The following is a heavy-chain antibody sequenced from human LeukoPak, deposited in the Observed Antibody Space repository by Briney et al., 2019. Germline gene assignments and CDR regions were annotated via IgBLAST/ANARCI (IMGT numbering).Heavy chain of an antibody. CDR3: AKVVQYTASTGTGLDY. V-gene: IGHV3-33*06. J-gene: IGHJ4*02. CDR1: GFTLSNYG. CDR2: IWYDGSYK. Sequence: GGSLRLSCAASGFTLSNYGMHWVRQAPGKGLDWVAVIWYDGSYKYYADSVKGRFTISRDNSKNTLYLQMNSLRAEDTAVYYCAKVVQYTASTGTGLDYWGQGTLVTVSS. D-gene: IGHD6-13*01.